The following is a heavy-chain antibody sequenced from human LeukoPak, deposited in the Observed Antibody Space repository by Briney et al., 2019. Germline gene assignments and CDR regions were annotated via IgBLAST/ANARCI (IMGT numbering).Heavy chain of an antibody. J-gene: IGHJ4*02. CDR3: AREGSIAAAGSGFDY. CDR2: IYHSGST. V-gene: IGHV4-30-2*01. Sequence: SETLSLTCTVSGGSISSGGYYWSWIRQPPGKGLEWIGYIYHSGSTYYNPSLKSRVTISVDRSKNQFSLKLSSVTAADTAVYYCAREGSIAAAGSGFDYWGQGTLVTVSS. D-gene: IGHD6-13*01. CDR1: GGSISSGGYY.